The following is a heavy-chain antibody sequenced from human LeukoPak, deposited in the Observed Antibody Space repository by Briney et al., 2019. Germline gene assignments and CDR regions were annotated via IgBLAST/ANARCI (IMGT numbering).Heavy chain of an antibody. D-gene: IGHD2-8*01. CDR1: GYSFTGYY. CDR2: INPDGDVT. J-gene: IGHJ6*03. CDR3: ARGPNHYYYMDF. V-gene: IGHV1-2*02. Sequence: ASMKVSCKASGYSFTGYYIHWVRQAPGQGLEWMGWINPDGDVTKSAQKFQGRVTMTTDKSINTVFMELSGLTSDDTALYYCARGPNHYYYMDFWGRGTTVSVSS.